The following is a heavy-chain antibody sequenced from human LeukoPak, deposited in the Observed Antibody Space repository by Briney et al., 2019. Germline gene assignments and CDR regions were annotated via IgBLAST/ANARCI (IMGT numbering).Heavy chain of an antibody. Sequence: GKSLRLSCAASGFTFRSHGMHWVRQAPGKGLQWVGVIWYDGSNSYYADSVKGRFTISRDNSKNTLYLQMNSLRAEDTAVYYCARDWFGESPFDYWGQGTLVTVSS. CDR1: GFTFRSHG. J-gene: IGHJ4*02. V-gene: IGHV3-33*01. CDR2: IWYDGSNS. CDR3: ARDWFGESPFDY. D-gene: IGHD3-10*01.